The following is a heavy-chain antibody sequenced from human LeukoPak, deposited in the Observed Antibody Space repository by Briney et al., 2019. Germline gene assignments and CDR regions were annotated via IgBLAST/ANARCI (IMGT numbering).Heavy chain of an antibody. CDR2: ISSSGGST. Sequence: GRSLRLSCAASGSTFSSYAMSWVRQAPGKGLEWVSAISSSGGSTYYADSVKGRFTISRDNSKNTLYLQMNSLRAEDTAVYYCAKVKSSGWYYFDYWGQGTLVTVSS. D-gene: IGHD6-19*01. J-gene: IGHJ4*02. V-gene: IGHV3-23*01. CDR1: GSTFSSYA. CDR3: AKVKSSGWYYFDY.